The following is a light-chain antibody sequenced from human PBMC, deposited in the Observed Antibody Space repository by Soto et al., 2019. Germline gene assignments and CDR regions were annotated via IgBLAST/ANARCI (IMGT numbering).Light chain of an antibody. V-gene: IGLV2-8*01. CDR2: EVT. CDR1: SSDVGAYNY. Sequence: QSALAQPPSASGSPGQSVTISCTGTSSDVGAYNYVSWYQQHPGKAPKLVIYEVTERPSGVPERFSGSKSGSTASLTVSGLKAEDEALYYCASYAGNNNFVLFGGGTKLPVL. CDR3: ASYAGNNNFVL. J-gene: IGLJ2*01.